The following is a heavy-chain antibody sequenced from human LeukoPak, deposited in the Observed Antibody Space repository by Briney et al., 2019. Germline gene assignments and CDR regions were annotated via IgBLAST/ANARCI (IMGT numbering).Heavy chain of an antibody. Sequence: GGSLRLSCAASGFTFSSYSMNWVRQAPGKGLEWVSSISSSSSYIYYADSVKGRFTISRDNAKNSLYLQMNSLRAEDTAVYYCARDLARYSSSQFDYWGQGTLVTVSS. V-gene: IGHV3-21*01. CDR3: ARDLARYSSSQFDY. CDR1: GFTFSSYS. CDR2: ISSSSSYI. J-gene: IGHJ4*02. D-gene: IGHD6-6*01.